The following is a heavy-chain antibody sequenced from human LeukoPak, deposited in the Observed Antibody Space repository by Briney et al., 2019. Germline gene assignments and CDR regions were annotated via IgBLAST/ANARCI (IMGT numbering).Heavy chain of an antibody. Sequence: GGSLRLSCAASGFTFSRYWMSWVRQAPGKGLEWVASIKQDGSEKYYVDSVKGRFTISRDNAKNSLYLQMNSLRAEDTAVYYCARDYDYVWGSYRHWYFDLWGRGTLVTVSS. D-gene: IGHD3-16*02. CDR1: GFTFSRYW. V-gene: IGHV3-7*05. J-gene: IGHJ2*01. CDR2: IKQDGSEK. CDR3: ARDYDYVWGSYRHWYFDL.